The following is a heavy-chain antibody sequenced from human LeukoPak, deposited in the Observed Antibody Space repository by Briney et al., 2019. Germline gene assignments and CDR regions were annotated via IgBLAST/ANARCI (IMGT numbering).Heavy chain of an antibody. D-gene: IGHD6-19*01. CDR1: GFTFSSYS. Sequence: PGGSLRLSCAASGFTFSSYSMNWVRQAPGKGLEWVSYISSSSSTIYYADSVKGRFTISRDNAKNSLYLQMNSLRAEDAAVYYCAREVRGPYSSGRYGLDYWGQGTLVTVSS. V-gene: IGHV3-48*04. CDR3: AREVRGPYSSGRYGLDY. J-gene: IGHJ4*02. CDR2: ISSSSSTI.